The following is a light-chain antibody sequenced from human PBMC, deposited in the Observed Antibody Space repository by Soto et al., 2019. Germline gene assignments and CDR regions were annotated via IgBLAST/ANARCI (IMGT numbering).Light chain of an antibody. CDR3: QQYRTSPPTWT. Sequence: EYVLTQSPGTLSLSPGERSTLSCRASQSVSRNYLAWYQQKPGQAPRLLIYGASSRASGIPDRFSGSGSGTDFTLTISRLEPEDFAVYYCQQYRTSPPTWTFGQGTKVDIK. J-gene: IGKJ1*01. V-gene: IGKV3-20*01. CDR2: GAS. CDR1: QSVSRNY.